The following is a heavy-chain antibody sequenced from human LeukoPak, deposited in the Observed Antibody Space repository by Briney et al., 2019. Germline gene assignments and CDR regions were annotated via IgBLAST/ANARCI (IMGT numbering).Heavy chain of an antibody. V-gene: IGHV1-18*01. D-gene: IGHD6-19*01. CDR3: ARDSYSSGWYSSSGNDY. CDR1: GYTFTSYG. CDR2: ISAYNGNT. Sequence: ASVKVSCKASGYTFTSYGISWMRQAPGQGLEWMGWISAYNGNTNYAQKLQGRVTMTTDTSTSTAYMELRSLRSDDTAVYYCARDSYSSGWYSSSGNDYWGQGTLVTVSS. J-gene: IGHJ4*02.